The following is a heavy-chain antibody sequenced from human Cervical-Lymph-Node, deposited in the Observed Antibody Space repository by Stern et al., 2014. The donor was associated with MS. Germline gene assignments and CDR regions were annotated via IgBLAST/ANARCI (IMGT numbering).Heavy chain of an antibody. J-gene: IGHJ4*02. V-gene: IGHV1-46*01. CDR2: INPSGDST. CDR3: ARGQRYFDY. CDR1: GYTFTSSS. Sequence: QVQLVESGPEVKKTGASVKLSCTAPGYTFTSSSMHWVRQAPGQGLEWMGIINPSGDSTTYAPKFQGRVTMTRDTSSSTVYMELSSLGSEDTAVYYCARGQRYFDYWGQGTLVTVSS.